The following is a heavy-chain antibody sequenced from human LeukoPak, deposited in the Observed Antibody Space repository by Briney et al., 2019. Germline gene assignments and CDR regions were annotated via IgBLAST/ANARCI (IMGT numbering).Heavy chain of an antibody. V-gene: IGHV3-48*03. CDR3: ARDRYGDYDN. CDR2: ISSSGSTI. CDR1: GFTFSSYE. J-gene: IGHJ4*02. Sequence: GGSLRLSCAASGFTFSSYEMNWVRQAPGKGLEWVSYISSSGSTIYYADSVKGRFTFSRDNAKNSLYLQMNSLRAEDTAVYYCARDRYGDYDNWGQGTLVTVSS. D-gene: IGHD4-17*01.